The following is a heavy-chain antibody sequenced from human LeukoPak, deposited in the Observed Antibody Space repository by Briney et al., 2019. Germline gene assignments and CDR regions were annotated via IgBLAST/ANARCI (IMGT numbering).Heavy chain of an antibody. CDR1: GFIFSKYA. J-gene: IGHJ4*02. CDR2: IGASGGTT. V-gene: IGHV3-23*01. CDR3: ASITMIVVAQGPFDY. D-gene: IGHD3-22*01. Sequence: GGSLRLSCAVSGFIFSKYAMNWVRQGPGKELEWVSGIGASGGTTYYADSVKGRFTISRDNSKNTLYLQMNSLRAEDTAVYYCASITMIVVAQGPFDYWGQGTLVTVSS.